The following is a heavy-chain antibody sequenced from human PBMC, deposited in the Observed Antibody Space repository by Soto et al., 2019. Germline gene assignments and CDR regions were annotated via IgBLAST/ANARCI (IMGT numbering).Heavy chain of an antibody. CDR2: ISSSSSYI. CDR1: GFTFSSYS. CDR3: AREGGYSSGRLGFYYYYGMDV. V-gene: IGHV3-21*01. J-gene: IGHJ6*02. Sequence: EVQLVESGGGLVKPGGSLRLSCAASGFTFSSYSMNWVRQAPGKGLEWVSSISSSSSYIYYADSVKGRFTISRDNATNSLYLQMNSLRAEDTAVYYCAREGGYSSGRLGFYYYYGMDVWGQGTTVTVSS. D-gene: IGHD5-18*01.